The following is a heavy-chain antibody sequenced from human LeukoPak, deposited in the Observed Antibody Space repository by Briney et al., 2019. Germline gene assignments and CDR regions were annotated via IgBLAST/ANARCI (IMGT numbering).Heavy chain of an antibody. CDR2: ISYDGSNK. J-gene: IGHJ3*02. D-gene: IGHD2-2*02. CDR1: GFTFSSYA. CDR3: ARYVPAAILGAFDI. Sequence: GGSLRLSCAASGFTFSSYAMHWVRQAPGKGLEWVAVISYDGSNKYYADSVKGRFTISRDNSKNTLYLQMNSLRAEDTAVYYCARYVPAAILGAFDIWGQGTMVTVSS. V-gene: IGHV3-30-3*01.